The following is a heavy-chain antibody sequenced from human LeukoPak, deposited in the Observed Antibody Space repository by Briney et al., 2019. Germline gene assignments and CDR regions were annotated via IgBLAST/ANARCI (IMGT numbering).Heavy chain of an antibody. V-gene: IGHV4-4*02. J-gene: IGHJ6*02. Sequence: PSETLSLTCAVSGGSISSSNWWSWVRQPPGKGLEWIGEIYHSGSTNYNPSLKSRVTISVDKSKNQFSLKLSSVTAADTAVYYCARDWQPHYSGSYFYYYGMDVWGQGTTVTVSS. CDR2: IYHSGST. CDR1: GGSISSSNW. D-gene: IGHD1-26*01. CDR3: ARDWQPHYSGSYFYYYGMDV.